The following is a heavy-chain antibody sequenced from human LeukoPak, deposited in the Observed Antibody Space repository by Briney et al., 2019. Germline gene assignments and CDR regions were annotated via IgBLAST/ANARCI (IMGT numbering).Heavy chain of an antibody. CDR1: GGSISSGSYY. Sequence: PSETLSLTCTVSGGSISSGSYYWSWIRQPAGQGLEWIGRIYTSGSTNYNPSLKSRVTISVDTSKNQFSLKLSSVTAADTAVYYCARAQQLTYFDYWGQGTLVTVSS. CDR2: IYTSGST. J-gene: IGHJ4*02. V-gene: IGHV4-61*02. D-gene: IGHD6-13*01. CDR3: ARAQQLTYFDY.